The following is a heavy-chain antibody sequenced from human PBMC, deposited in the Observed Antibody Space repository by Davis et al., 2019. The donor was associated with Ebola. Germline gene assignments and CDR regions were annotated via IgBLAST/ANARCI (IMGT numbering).Heavy chain of an antibody. D-gene: IGHD4-17*01. Sequence: ASVKVSCKASGYTFTSYGISWVRQAPGQGLEWMGWINTNTGNPTYAQGFTGRFVFSLDTSVSTAYLQISSLKAEDTAVFYCARDVDYGDYVVGYWGHGTLVTVSS. J-gene: IGHJ4*01. V-gene: IGHV7-4-1*02. CDR3: ARDVDYGDYVVGY. CDR1: GYTFTSYG. CDR2: INTNTGNP.